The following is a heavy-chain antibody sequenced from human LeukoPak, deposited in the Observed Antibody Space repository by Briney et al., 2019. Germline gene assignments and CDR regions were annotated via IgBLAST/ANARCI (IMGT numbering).Heavy chain of an antibody. D-gene: IGHD3-9*01. CDR2: INPNSGAT. V-gene: IGHV1-2*02. J-gene: IGHJ3*02. Sequence: ASVKVSCKASGYMFTGYYIHWVRQAPGQGLEWMGWINPNSGATNYLQKFQGRVTMTRDTSITTAYMELSRLRSDDTAVYYCARAGFDLSLDAFDIWGQGTMVTVSS. CDR3: ARAGFDLSLDAFDI. CDR1: GYMFTGYY.